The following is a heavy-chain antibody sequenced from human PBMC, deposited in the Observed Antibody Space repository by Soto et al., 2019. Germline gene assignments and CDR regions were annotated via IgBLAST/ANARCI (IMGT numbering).Heavy chain of an antibody. CDR1: GGSISSSNW. D-gene: IGHD3-16*01. Sequence: PSETLSLTCAVSGGSISSSNWWSWVRQPPGKGLEWIGEIYHSGSTNYNPSLKSRVTISVDSSKNQFSLKLSSVTAADTAVYYCARGFWGSLDVWGQGITVTVSS. CDR3: ARGFWGSLDV. J-gene: IGHJ6*02. V-gene: IGHV4-4*02. CDR2: IYHSGST.